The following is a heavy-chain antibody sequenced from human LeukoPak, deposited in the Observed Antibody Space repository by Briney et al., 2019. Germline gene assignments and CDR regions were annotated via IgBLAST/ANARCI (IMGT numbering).Heavy chain of an antibody. CDR3: EKDPNGIAAAGNY. CDR1: GFTFSRYG. Sequence: GGSLRLSCAASGFTFSRYGMHWARHAPGKGLEWVAVISYDGSNKYYTDSVKGRFTISRDNSKNTLYMQMNSLRAEDTAVYYCEKDPNGIAAAGNYWGQGTLVTV. CDR2: ISYDGSNK. V-gene: IGHV3-30*18. J-gene: IGHJ4*02. D-gene: IGHD6-13*01.